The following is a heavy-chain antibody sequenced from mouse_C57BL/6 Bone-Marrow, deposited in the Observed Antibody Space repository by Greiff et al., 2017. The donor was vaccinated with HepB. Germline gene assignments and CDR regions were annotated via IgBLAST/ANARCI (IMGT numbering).Heavy chain of an antibody. V-gene: IGHV1-5*01. D-gene: IGHD2-4*01. CDR3: TRSLYDYHGVFDY. CDR2: IYPGNSDT. CDR1: GYTFTSYW. J-gene: IGHJ2*01. Sequence: VQLQQSGTVLARPGASVTMSCKTSGYTFTSYWMHWVKQRPGQGLEWIGAIYPGNSDTSYNQKFKGKAKLTAVTSASTAYMELSSLTNEDSAVYYCTRSLYDYHGVFDYWGQGTTLTVSS.